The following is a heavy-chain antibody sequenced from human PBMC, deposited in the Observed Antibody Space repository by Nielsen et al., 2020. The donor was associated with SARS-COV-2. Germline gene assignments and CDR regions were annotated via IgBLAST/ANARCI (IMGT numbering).Heavy chain of an antibody. CDR1: GYSFTSYC. CDR3: ARLMRLDPVLFVP. Sequence: GESLKISCKGSGYSFTSYCIGCVRQMPGKGLEWMGIIYPGDSDTRYSPSFQGQVTISADKSISTAYLQWSSLKASDTAMYYCARLMRLDPVLFVPWGQGTLVTVAS. D-gene: IGHD3-16*01. CDR2: IYPGDSDT. V-gene: IGHV5-51*01. J-gene: IGHJ5*02.